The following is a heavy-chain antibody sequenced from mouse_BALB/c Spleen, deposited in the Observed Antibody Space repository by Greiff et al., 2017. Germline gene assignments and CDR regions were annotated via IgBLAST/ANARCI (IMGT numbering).Heavy chain of an antibody. D-gene: IGHD1-1*01. V-gene: IGHV2-6-7*01. CDR1: GFSLTGYG. CDR3: ARGTYYGYGYFDV. Sequence: VQLQESGPGLVAPSQSLSITCTVSGFSLTGYGVNWVRQPPGKGLEWLGMIWGDGSTDYNSALKSRLSISKDNSKSQVFLKMNSLQTDDTARYYCARGTYYGYGYFDVWGAGTTVTVSS. CDR2: IWGDGST. J-gene: IGHJ1*01.